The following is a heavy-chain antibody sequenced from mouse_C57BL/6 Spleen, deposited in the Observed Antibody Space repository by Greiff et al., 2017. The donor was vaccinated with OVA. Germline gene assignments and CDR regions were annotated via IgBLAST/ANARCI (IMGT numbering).Heavy chain of an antibody. CDR3: FYYDYDEAWFAY. Sequence: VKLQESGAELVKPGASVKISCKASGYAFSSYWMNWVKQRPGKGLEWIGQIYPGDGDTNYNGKFKGKATLTADKSSSTAYMQLSSLTSEDSAVYFCFYYDYDEAWFAYWGQGTLVTVSA. D-gene: IGHD2-4*01. CDR1: GYAFSSYW. V-gene: IGHV1-80*01. J-gene: IGHJ3*01. CDR2: IYPGDGDT.